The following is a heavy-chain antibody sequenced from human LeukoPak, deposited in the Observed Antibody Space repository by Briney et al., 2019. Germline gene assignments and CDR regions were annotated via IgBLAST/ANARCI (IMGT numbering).Heavy chain of an antibody. J-gene: IGHJ4*02. CDR2: IKQDGSEK. Sequence: TGGSLRLSCAASGFTFSSYWMSWVRQAPGKGLEWVANIKQDGSEKYYVDSVKGRFTISRDNAKNSLYLQMNSLRAEDTAVYYCARDHVPAAIITFLPGYWGQGTLVTVSS. CDR3: ARDHVPAAIITFLPGY. V-gene: IGHV3-7*01. D-gene: IGHD2-2*02. CDR1: GFTFSSYW.